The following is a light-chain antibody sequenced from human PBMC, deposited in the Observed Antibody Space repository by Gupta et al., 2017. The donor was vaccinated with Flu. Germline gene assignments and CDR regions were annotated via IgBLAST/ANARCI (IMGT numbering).Light chain of an antibody. CDR3: LLSYSGADVV. V-gene: IGLV7-46*01. Sequence: QAVVTQEPSLTVYPGGTVTLTCGSSTGAVTSGHYPYWFQQKPGQATRTLIYDTSNKPSWTPARFSGSLLGGKAALTLSGAQPEDEAEYYCLLSYSGADVVFGGGTKLTVL. CDR2: DTS. CDR1: TGAVTSGHY. J-gene: IGLJ2*01.